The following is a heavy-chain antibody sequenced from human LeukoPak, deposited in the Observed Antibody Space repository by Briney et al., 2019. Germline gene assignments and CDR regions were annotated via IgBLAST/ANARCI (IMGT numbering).Heavy chain of an antibody. CDR1: GFTVSSNY. CDR3: ARGRGWLRFEYYFDY. J-gene: IGHJ4*02. CDR2: IYSGGST. D-gene: IGHD5-12*01. Sequence: GRSLRLSCAASGFTVSSNYMSWVRQAPGKGLEWVSVIYSGGSTYYADSVKGRFTISRHNSKNTLYLQMNSLRAEDTAVYYCARGRGWLRFEYYFDYWGQGTLVTVSS. V-gene: IGHV3-53*04.